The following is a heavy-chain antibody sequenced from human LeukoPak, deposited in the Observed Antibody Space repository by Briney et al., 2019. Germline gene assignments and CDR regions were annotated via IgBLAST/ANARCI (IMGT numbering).Heavy chain of an antibody. CDR1: GFTFSSYS. J-gene: IGHJ4*02. CDR3: AKGYGTPGYSSGYDYFDY. CDR2: IWYDGSNK. V-gene: IGHV3-33*06. Sequence: GRSLRLSCAASGFTFSSYSMHWVRQAPGKGLEWVAVIWYDGSNKYYADSVKGRFTISRDNSKNTLYLQMNSLRAEDTAVYYSAKGYGTPGYSSGYDYFDYWGQGTLVTVSS. D-gene: IGHD3-22*01.